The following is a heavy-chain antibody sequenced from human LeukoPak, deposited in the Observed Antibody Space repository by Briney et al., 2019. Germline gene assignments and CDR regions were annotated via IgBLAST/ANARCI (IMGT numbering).Heavy chain of an antibody. CDR1: GFTLSSYG. Sequence: PGRSLRLSCAASGFTLSSYGMHWVRQAPGRGLEWVAVIWYDGSNKYYADSVKGRFTISRDNSKNTLYLQMNSLRAEDTAVYYCARDPVNTWGQGTLVTVSS. V-gene: IGHV3-33*01. J-gene: IGHJ5*02. CDR3: ARDPVNT. CDR2: IWYDGSNK.